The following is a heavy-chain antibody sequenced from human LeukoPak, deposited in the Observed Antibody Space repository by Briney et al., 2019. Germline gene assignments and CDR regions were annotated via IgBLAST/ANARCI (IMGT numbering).Heavy chain of an antibody. CDR2: INPSGGST. CDR1: GYIFTSYF. J-gene: IGHJ4*02. V-gene: IGHV1-46*01. CDR3: ASGPEYLDY. Sequence: AASVKVSCKASGYIFTSYFMHWVRQAPGQGLEWMGLINPSGGSTRYAQKFQGRVTMTRDTSTSTVYMELSSLRSEDTAVYYCASGPEYLDYWGQGTLVTVSS.